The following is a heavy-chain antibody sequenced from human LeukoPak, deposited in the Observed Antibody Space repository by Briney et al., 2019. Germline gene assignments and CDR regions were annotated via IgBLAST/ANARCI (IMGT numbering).Heavy chain of an antibody. CDR3: ARRTIAAAGNNWFDP. CDR1: GYTFTSYG. CDR2: ISAYNGNI. J-gene: IGHJ5*02. D-gene: IGHD6-13*01. V-gene: IGHV1-18*01. Sequence: ASVKVSCEASGYTFTSYGISWVRQAPGQGLEWMGWISAYNGNINYAQKLQDRATMTTDTSTSTAYMELRSLRSDDTAVYYCARRTIAAAGNNWFDPWGQGTLVTVSS.